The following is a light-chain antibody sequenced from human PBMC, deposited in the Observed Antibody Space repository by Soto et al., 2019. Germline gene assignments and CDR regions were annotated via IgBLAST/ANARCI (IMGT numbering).Light chain of an antibody. J-gene: IGKJ1*01. CDR2: SAS. Sequence: EVMMTQSPATLSVSPGESATLSCRASQSDSSNLAWYHQKPGQAPRLLIYSASTWATGFPARFIASGSGTEFILTISSLQSEDFAVYNCQQYNKWWTFGQGTKVDIK. CDR3: QQYNKWWT. CDR1: QSDSSN. V-gene: IGKV3-15*01.